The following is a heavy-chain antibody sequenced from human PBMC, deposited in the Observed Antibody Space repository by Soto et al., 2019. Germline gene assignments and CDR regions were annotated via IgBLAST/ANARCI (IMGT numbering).Heavy chain of an antibody. V-gene: IGHV1-18*01. CDR1: GYNFTNYG. D-gene: IGHD1-20*01. CDR3: ATSPRYNWYYVQC. J-gene: IGHJ4*02. Sequence: QAQLVQSGPEVKKPGASVTVSCKASGYNFTNYGITWVRQAPGQGLEWMGWISAYIGHTNYAQRRLGRVTMTTDTATNTAYIELSSLRSDDTAVYYCATSPRYNWYYVQCWGQGTLLTVST. CDR2: ISAYIGHT.